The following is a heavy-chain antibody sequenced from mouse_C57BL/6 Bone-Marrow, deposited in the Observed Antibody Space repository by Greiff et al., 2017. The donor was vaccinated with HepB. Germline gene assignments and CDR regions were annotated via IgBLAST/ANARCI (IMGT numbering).Heavy chain of an antibody. D-gene: IGHD1-1*01. V-gene: IGHV1-5*01. CDR3: TRDYYGGAAWFAY. J-gene: IGHJ3*01. CDR1: GYTFTSYW. CDR2: IYPGNSDT. Sequence: VQLQQSGTVLARPGASVKMSCKTSGYTFTSYWMHWVKQRPGQGLEWIGAIYPGNSDTSYNQKFKGKAKLTAVTSASTAYMELSSLTNEDSAVYYCTRDYYGGAAWFAYWGQGTLVTVSA.